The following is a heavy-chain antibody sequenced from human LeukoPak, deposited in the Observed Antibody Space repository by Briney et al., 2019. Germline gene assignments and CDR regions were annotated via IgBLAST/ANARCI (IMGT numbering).Heavy chain of an antibody. CDR3: ARVPKVRDDYVWGSYRYVY. J-gene: IGHJ4*02. V-gene: IGHV1-18*01. Sequence: ASVKVSCKASGYTFSSYGISWVRQAPGQGLEWMGWISGYNGNINYAQNLQGRVTMTTDTFTSTAYMELRSLRSDDTAVYYCARVPKVRDDYVWGSYRYVYWGQGTLVTVSS. CDR2: ISGYNGNI. CDR1: GYTFSSYG. D-gene: IGHD3-16*02.